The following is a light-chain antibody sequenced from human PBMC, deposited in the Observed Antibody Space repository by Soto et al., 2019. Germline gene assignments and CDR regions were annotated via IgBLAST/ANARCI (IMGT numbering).Light chain of an antibody. CDR1: QSIGRY. CDR2: ATS. CDR3: QHSYSTPRWT. J-gene: IGKJ1*01. Sequence: DIQMTQSPSSLSASVGDRVTITCRASQSIGRYLNWYQQKPGRAPKVLIYATSSLQSGVPSRFSGSGSVTDFTLSISGLQAEDFATYDGQHSYSTPRWTVGQGTKVEIK. V-gene: IGKV1-39*01.